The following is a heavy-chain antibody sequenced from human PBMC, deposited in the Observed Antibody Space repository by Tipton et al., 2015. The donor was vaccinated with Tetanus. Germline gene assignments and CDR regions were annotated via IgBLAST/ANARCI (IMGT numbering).Heavy chain of an antibody. Sequence: TLSLTCTVSGGSISSYYWSWIRQPPGKGLEWIGYTYYSGSTNYNPSLKSRVTISVDTSKNQFSLKLSSVTAADTAVYYCARAPGGEPTIFGVVGWYFDLWGRGTLVTVSS. J-gene: IGHJ2*01. V-gene: IGHV4-59*01. CDR2: TYYSGST. CDR1: GGSISSYY. D-gene: IGHD3-3*01. CDR3: ARAPGGEPTIFGVVGWYFDL.